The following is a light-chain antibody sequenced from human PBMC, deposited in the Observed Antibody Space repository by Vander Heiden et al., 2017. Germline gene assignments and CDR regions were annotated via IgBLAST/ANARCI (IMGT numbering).Light chain of an antibody. CDR3: QQGSNWPRT. V-gene: IGKV3-11*01. CDR1: QSVSSY. J-gene: IGKJ2*01. CDR2: DAS. Sequence: EIVLTQSPATLYLSPGERATLSCRASQSVSSYLAWYQQKPGQAPRLLIYDASNRATGIPARFSGSGSGTDFTLTISSLEPEDFAVYYCQQGSNWPRTFGQGTKLEIK.